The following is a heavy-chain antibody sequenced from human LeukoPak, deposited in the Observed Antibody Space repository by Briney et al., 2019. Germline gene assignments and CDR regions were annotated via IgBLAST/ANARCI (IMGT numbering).Heavy chain of an antibody. CDR3: TRGSKGSSPYWYFDL. D-gene: IGHD6-13*01. CDR1: GDTVSNKNAA. J-gene: IGHJ2*01. CDR2: TYYRSKWYN. V-gene: IGHV6-1*01. Sequence: SQTLSLTCAISGDTVSNKNAAWNWIRQSPSRGLEWLGRTYYRSKWYNDYAVSMKGRIDINPDTSKNQFSLQLNSVTPEDTAVYYCTRGSKGSSPYWYFDLWGRGTLVTVSS.